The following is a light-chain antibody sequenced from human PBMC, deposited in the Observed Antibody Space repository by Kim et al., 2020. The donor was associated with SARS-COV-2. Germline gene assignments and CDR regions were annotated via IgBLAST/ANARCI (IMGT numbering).Light chain of an antibody. CDR3: QQSNSYPFT. CDR1: QSVSRR. V-gene: IGKV1-5*03. Sequence: SVGVRVTITCRASQSVSRRVAWYQQKPGKAPRLLIYKASNLESGVPSRFSGSGSGTEFTLTISSLQPDDFATYYCQQSNSYPFTFGQGTKLEI. CDR2: KAS. J-gene: IGKJ2*01.